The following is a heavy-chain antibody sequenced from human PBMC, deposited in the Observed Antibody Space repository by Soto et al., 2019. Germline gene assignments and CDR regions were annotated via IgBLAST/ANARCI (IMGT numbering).Heavy chain of an antibody. CDR2: TYYRSKWYN. J-gene: IGHJ6*02. D-gene: IGHD2-2*01. V-gene: IGHV6-1*01. CDR1: GDSVSSNSAA. CDR3: ARGRYQLLGYYYYGMDV. Sequence: PSQTLSLTCAISGDSVSSNSAAWNWIRQSPSRGLEWLGRTYYRSKWYNDYAVSVKSRITINPDTSKNQFSLQLNSVTPEDTAVYYCARGRYQLLGYYYYGMDVWGQGTTVTVSS.